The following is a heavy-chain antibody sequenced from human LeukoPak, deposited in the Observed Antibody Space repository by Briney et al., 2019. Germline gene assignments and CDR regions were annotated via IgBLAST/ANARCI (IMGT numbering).Heavy chain of an antibody. CDR3: ASGDSYGFFDY. Sequence: PSETLSLTCAVSGYSISSGYYWGWIRQPPGKGREWIGSIYHSGSTYYNPSLKSRVTISVDTSKNQFSLKLSSVTAADTAVYYCASGDSYGFFDYWGQGTLVTVSS. CDR2: IYHSGST. D-gene: IGHD5-18*01. CDR1: GYSISSGYY. V-gene: IGHV4-38-2*01. J-gene: IGHJ4*02.